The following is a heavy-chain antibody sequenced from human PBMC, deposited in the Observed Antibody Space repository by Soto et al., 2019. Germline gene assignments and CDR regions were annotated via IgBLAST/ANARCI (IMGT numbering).Heavy chain of an antibody. CDR2: IYPGDSDT. D-gene: IGHD1-26*01. Sequence: GESLKISCKGSGYSFTSYWIGWVRQMPGKGLEWMGIIYPGDSDTRYSPSFQGQVTISADKSISTAYLQWSSLKASDTAMYYCASSRVSYSEDYYYGMDVWGQGTTVTVSS. J-gene: IGHJ6*02. CDR1: GYSFTSYW. V-gene: IGHV5-51*01. CDR3: ASSRVSYSEDYYYGMDV.